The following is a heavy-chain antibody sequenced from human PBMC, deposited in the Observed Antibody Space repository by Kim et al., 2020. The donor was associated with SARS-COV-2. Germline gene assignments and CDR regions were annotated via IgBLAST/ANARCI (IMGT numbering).Heavy chain of an antibody. CDR2: IWYDGSNK. CDR1: GFTFSSYW. Sequence: GGSLRLSCAASGFTFSSYWMSWVRQAPGKGLEWVAVIWYDGSNKYYADSVKGRFTISRDNSKNTLYLQMNSLRAEDTAVYYCAREGAGYYDSSGYRLSGMDVWGQGTTVTVSS. J-gene: IGHJ6*02. CDR3: AREGAGYYDSSGYRLSGMDV. D-gene: IGHD3-22*01. V-gene: IGHV3-33*08.